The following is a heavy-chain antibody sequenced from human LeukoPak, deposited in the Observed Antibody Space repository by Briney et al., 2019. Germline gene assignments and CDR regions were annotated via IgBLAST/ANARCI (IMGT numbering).Heavy chain of an antibody. CDR1: GGSFSGYY. CDR3: ARGRQRIKVFYYYSYMDV. D-gene: IGHD2-8*01. Sequence: PSETLSLTCAVYGGSFSGYYWSWIRQPPGKGLEWIGEINHSGSTNYNPSLKSRVTISVDTSKNQFSLKLSSVTAAETAVYYCARGRQRIKVFYYYSYMDVWGKGTTVTVSS. V-gene: IGHV4-34*01. CDR2: INHSGST. J-gene: IGHJ6*03.